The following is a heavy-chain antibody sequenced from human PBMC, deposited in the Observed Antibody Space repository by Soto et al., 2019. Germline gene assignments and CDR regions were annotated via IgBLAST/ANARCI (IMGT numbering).Heavy chain of an antibody. CDR1: GFTFSSYA. CDR3: AKDHQKVPRIAAAESYYYYGMDV. Sequence: GGSLRLSCAASGFTFSSYAMSWVRQAPGKELEWVSAISGSGGSTYYADSVKGRFTISRDNSKNTLYLQMNSLRAEDTAVYYCAKDHQKVPRIAAAESYYYYGMDVWGQGTTVTVSS. D-gene: IGHD6-13*01. J-gene: IGHJ6*02. V-gene: IGHV3-23*01. CDR2: ISGSGGST.